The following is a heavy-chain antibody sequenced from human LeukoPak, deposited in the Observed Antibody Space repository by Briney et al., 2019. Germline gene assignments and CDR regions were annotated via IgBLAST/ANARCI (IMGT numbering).Heavy chain of an antibody. CDR2: ISSSSSTI. CDR3: ARERQSAYCGGDCYSNDAFDI. J-gene: IGHJ3*02. CDR1: GFTFSSYS. V-gene: IGHV3-48*01. Sequence: PGGSLRLSCAASGFTFSSYSMNWVRQAPGKGLEWVSYISSSSSTIYYADSVKGRFTISRDNSKNTLYLQMGSLRAEDMAVYYCARERQSAYCGGDCYSNDAFDIWGQGTLVTVSS. D-gene: IGHD2-21*02.